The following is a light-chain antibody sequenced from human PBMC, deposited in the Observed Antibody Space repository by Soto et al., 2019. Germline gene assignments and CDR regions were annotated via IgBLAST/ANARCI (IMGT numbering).Light chain of an antibody. CDR1: QSVHSR. CDR2: GAS. J-gene: IGKJ1*01. V-gene: IGKV3-15*01. CDR3: QQYDDWPLWT. Sequence: EIVMSQSPASLSVSTGDSATLSCRASQSVHSRLAWYQQQPGQAPRLLIYGASTRATGTPPRFRGSGSGTEFTLTISSLQSEDFAVYYCQQYDDWPLWTFGPGTKVDIK.